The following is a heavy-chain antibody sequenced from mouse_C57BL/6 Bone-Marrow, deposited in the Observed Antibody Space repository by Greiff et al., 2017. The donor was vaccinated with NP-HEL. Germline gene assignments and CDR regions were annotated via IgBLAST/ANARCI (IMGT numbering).Heavy chain of an antibody. Sequence: EVKLMESGGGLVQSGRSLRLSCATSGFTFSDFYMEWVRQAPGKGLEWIAASRNKANDYTTEYSASVKGRFIVSRDTSQSILYLQMNALRAEDTAIYYCERDLSHYMGGAMDYWGQGTSVTVSS. J-gene: IGHJ4*01. D-gene: IGHD2-12*01. CDR3: ERDLSHYMGGAMDY. CDR2: SRNKANDYTT. CDR1: GFTFSDFY. V-gene: IGHV7-1*01.